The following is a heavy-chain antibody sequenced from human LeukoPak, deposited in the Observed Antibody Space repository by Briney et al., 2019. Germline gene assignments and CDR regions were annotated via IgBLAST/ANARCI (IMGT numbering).Heavy chain of an antibody. CDR2: IYYSGST. V-gene: IGHV4-59*08. CDR1: GGSISSYY. Sequence: SETLSLTCTVSGGSISSYYWSWIRQPPGKGLEWIGYIYYSGSTNYNPSLKSRVTISVDTSKNQFSLKLSSVTAADTAVYYCARQSSGWYFFDYWGQGTLVTVSS. J-gene: IGHJ4*02. CDR3: ARQSSGWYFFDY. D-gene: IGHD6-19*01.